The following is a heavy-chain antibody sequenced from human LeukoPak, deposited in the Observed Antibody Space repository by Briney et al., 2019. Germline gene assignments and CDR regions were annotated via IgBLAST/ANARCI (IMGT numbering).Heavy chain of an antibody. V-gene: IGHV4-59*02. Sequence: SETLSLTCTVSGGSVSSYYWSWIRQPPGKGLEWIGYISYSGSTNYNPSLISRVTISVDTSKNQFSLKLSSVTAADTAVYYCARDYGDLGAFDIWGQGTMVTVSS. CDR3: ARDYGDLGAFDI. CDR1: GGSVSSYY. D-gene: IGHD4-17*01. CDR2: ISYSGST. J-gene: IGHJ3*02.